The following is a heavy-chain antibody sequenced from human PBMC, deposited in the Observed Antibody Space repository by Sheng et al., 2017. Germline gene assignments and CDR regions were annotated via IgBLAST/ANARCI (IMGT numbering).Heavy chain of an antibody. J-gene: IGHJ4*02. CDR1: GFTFSSYS. D-gene: IGHD4-17*01. Sequence: EVQLVESGGGLVKPGGSLRLSCAASGFTFSSYSMNWVRQAPGKGLEWVSSISSSSSYIYYADSVKGRFTISRDNAKNSLYLQMNSLRAEDTAVYYCARVGHGDYYFDYWGQGTLVTVSS. CDR3: ARVGHGDYYFDY. CDR2: ISSSSSYI. V-gene: IGHV3-21*01.